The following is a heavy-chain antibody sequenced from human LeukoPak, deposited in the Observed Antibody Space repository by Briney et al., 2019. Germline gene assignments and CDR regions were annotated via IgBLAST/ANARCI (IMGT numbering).Heavy chain of an antibody. V-gene: IGHV4-4*02. CDR1: GDSISVSHR. D-gene: IGHD3-22*01. CDR3: ARLQRVTMNAFDI. Sequence: PSETLSLTCAVSGDSISVSHRWSWVRQPPGKGLEWIGEIYHSGSTNYNPSLKSRVTISIAKSKNQFSLKLNSVTAADTAVYYCARLQRVTMNAFDIWGQGTMVTVSS. J-gene: IGHJ3*02. CDR2: IYHSGST.